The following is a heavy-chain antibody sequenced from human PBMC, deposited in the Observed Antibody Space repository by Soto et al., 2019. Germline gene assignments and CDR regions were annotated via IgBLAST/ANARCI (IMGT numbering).Heavy chain of an antibody. CDR2: IRNKAYGATT. V-gene: IGHV3-49*03. D-gene: IGHD1-1*01. CDR3: ARTPWVGTYTPLHY. Sequence: EVLLVETGGGLVQPGRSLRLSCTTFGLTFGDHAISWFRQTPGKGLEWVGFIRNKAYGATTEYAGSVTDRFIISRVDAPSIPYLQMTNLITADTAVYSCARTPWVGTYTPLHYWRQGPLVTASS. J-gene: IGHJ4*02. CDR1: GLTFGDHA.